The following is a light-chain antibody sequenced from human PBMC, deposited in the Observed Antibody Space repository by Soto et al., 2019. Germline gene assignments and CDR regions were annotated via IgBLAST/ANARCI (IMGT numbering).Light chain of an antibody. CDR2: GES. CDR1: QSVSSSY. Sequence: EIVLTQSPGTLSLSPGERATLSCRASQSVSSSYLAWYQQKPGQAPRLLIYGESSRATGIPDRFSGSGSGTDFTLTISRLEPEDFAVYYCEQYGSSPPYTFGRAIKLEIK. J-gene: IGKJ2*01. CDR3: EQYGSSPPYT. V-gene: IGKV3-20*01.